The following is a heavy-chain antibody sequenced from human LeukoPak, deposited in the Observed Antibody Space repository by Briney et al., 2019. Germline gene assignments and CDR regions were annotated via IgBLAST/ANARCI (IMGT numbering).Heavy chain of an antibody. V-gene: IGHV3-74*01. J-gene: IGHJ5*02. D-gene: IGHD6-13*01. CDR2: INTDGSST. Sequence: PGGSLRLSCAASGFTFSSYWMHWVRQAPGKGLVWVSPINTDGSSTSYADSVKGRFTISRDNAKNTLYLQMNSLRAEDTAVYYCARESGIAAALDLWGQGTLVTVSS. CDR1: GFTFSSYW. CDR3: ARESGIAAALDL.